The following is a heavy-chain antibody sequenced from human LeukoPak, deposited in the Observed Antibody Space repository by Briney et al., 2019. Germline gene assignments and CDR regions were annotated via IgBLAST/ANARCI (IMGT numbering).Heavy chain of an antibody. D-gene: IGHD6-19*01. V-gene: IGHV4-38-2*01. CDR3: ARGSSGWLELQH. Sequence: SETLSLTCAVSGYSISSGYYWGWIRQPPGKGLEWIGRIYQSGSTYYNPSLKSRVTISVDTSKNQFSLKLSSVTAADTAVYYCARGSSGWLELQHWGQGTLVTVSS. J-gene: IGHJ1*01. CDR2: IYQSGST. CDR1: GYSISSGYY.